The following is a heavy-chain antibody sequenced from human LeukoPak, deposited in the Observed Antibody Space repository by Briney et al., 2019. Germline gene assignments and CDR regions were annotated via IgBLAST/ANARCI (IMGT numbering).Heavy chain of an antibody. J-gene: IGHJ4*02. D-gene: IGHD4-17*01. CDR3: ARGGYDYGDYVFDY. V-gene: IGHV4-4*07. CDR2: IYTSGST. CDR1: GGSTSSYD. Sequence: SETLSLTCTVSGGSTSSYDWGWIRQPAGKGLEWIGRIYTSGSTNYNPSLKSRVTMSVDTSKNQFSLYLSSVTAADTAVYCCARGGYDYGDYVFDYWGQGTLVTVSS.